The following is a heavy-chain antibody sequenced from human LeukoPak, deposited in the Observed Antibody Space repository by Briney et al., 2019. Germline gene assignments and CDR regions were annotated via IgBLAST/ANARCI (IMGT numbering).Heavy chain of an antibody. J-gene: IGHJ4*02. CDR2: ISVSGNT. CDR1: GFTLSSYA. D-gene: IGHD3-16*01. V-gene: IGHV3-23*01. Sequence: GGSLRLSCAASGFTLSSYAMSWVRQAPGKGLEWVSAISVSGNTYHSDSVKGRFTISRDSSKNPLYLQMNRLRAEDAAVYYCARSYVAFDYWGQGTLVTVSS. CDR3: ARSYVAFDY.